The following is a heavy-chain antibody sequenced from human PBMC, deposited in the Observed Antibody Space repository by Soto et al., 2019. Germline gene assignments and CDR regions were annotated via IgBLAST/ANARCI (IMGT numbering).Heavy chain of an antibody. Sequence: EVQLVESGGGLIQPGGSLRLSCAVSGFTVSNNYMSWVRQAPGKGLEGVSVIYSGGYTAYGDSVKGRFTISRDNSKNTIKLQIKSLGADDTGFFYWAPGPGGGGYWGQGTLVTVSS. J-gene: IGHJ4*02. CDR2: IYSGGYT. CDR3: APGPGGGGY. V-gene: IGHV3-53*01. D-gene: IGHD3-10*01. CDR1: GFTVSNNY.